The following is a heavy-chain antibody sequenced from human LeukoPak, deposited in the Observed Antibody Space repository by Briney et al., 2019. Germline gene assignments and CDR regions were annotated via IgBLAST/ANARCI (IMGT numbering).Heavy chain of an antibody. CDR2: ISGSGGST. Sequence: GGSLRLSCAASGFTFSSYTMNWVRQAPGKGLEWVSAISGSGGSTYYADSVKGRFTISRDNSKNTLYLQMNSLRAEDTAVYYCAKDRDVLRFLEWLSCFDYWGQGTLVTVSS. V-gene: IGHV3-23*01. CDR3: AKDRDVLRFLEWLSCFDY. D-gene: IGHD3-3*01. CDR1: GFTFSSYT. J-gene: IGHJ4*02.